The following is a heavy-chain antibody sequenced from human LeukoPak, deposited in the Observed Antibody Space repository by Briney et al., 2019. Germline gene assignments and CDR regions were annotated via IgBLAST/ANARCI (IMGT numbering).Heavy chain of an antibody. CDR2: IYYSGST. V-gene: IGHV4-59*12. Sequence: SETLSLTCTVSGGSISRYYWSWIRQPPGKGLEWIGYIYYSGSTDYNPSLKSRVTISIDTSKNQFSLNLTSVTAADTAVYYCARAKLGGTFFDIWGQGTMITVSS. D-gene: IGHD7-27*01. J-gene: IGHJ3*02. CDR1: GGSISRYY. CDR3: ARAKLGGTFFDI.